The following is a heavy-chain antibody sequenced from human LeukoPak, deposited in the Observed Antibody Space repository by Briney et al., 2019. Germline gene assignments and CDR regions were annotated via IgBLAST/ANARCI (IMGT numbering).Heavy chain of an antibody. Sequence: GGSLRLSCAISRFTFSSYSMNWVSQAPGKGLEWVSYISCSRSTIYYADSVKGRFTISRDNAKNSLYLQMNSLRAEDTAVYYCASDYDFSSASSGFDYWGQGTLVTVSS. D-gene: IGHD3-3*01. J-gene: IGHJ4*02. CDR2: ISCSRSTI. V-gene: IGHV3-48*01. CDR1: RFTFSSYS. CDR3: ASDYDFSSASSGFDY.